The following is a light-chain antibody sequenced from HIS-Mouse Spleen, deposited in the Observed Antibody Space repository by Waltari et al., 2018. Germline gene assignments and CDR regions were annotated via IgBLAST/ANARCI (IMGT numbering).Light chain of an antibody. V-gene: IGKV3-20*01. Sequence: EIVLTQSPGTLSLSLLEISTLSCRASQSVSSSYLAWYQQKPGQAPRLLIYGASSRATGIPGRFSGSGSGTDFTLTISRLEPEDFEVYYCQQYGSSPPWTFGQGTKVEIK. CDR3: QQYGSSPPWT. CDR1: QSVSSSY. J-gene: IGKJ1*01. CDR2: GAS.